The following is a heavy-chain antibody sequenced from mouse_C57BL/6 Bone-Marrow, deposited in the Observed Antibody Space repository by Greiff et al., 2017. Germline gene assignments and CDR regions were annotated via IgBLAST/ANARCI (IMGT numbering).Heavy chain of an antibody. CDR3: ARGWLRVKNYFDY. CDR1: GFTFSSYA. J-gene: IGHJ2*01. Sequence: EVKLMESGGGLVKPGGSLKLSCAASGFTFSSYAMSWVRQTPEKRLEWVATISDGGSYTYYPDNVKGRFTISRDNAKNNLYLQMSHLKSEDTAMYYCARGWLRVKNYFDYWGQGTTLTVSS. V-gene: IGHV5-4*03. CDR2: ISDGGSYT. D-gene: IGHD2-2*01.